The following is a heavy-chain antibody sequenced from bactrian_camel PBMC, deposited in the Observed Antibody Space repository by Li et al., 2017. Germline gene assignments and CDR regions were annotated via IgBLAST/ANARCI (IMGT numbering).Heavy chain of an antibody. D-gene: IGHD4*01. CDR2: INSAGGST. J-gene: IGHJ6*01. CDR3: ATGAFSY. CDR1: GFTFSGYA. Sequence: VQLVESGGGSVQAGGSLKLSCGASGFTFSGYAIAWVRQAPDQGLEWVSTINSAGGSTYYADSVKGRFTISRDNGKNTLSLQMNNLIPEDTAMYYCATGAFSYWGQGTQVTVS. V-gene: IGHV3S31*01.